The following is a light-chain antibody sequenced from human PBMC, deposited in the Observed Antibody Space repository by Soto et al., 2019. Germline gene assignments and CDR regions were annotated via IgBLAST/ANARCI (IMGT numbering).Light chain of an antibody. CDR2: GAS. V-gene: IGKV3-20*01. CDR3: QQYDGSPRT. J-gene: IGKJ1*01. CDR1: QSVSTY. Sequence: EIVLTQSPGPLSLSPGERATLSCRASQSVSTYLAWYQHTAGQAPRLLIYGASNRATGIPDRFSGSGSGTDFTLTISRLEPEDFAMYYCQQYDGSPRTFGQGTKVEMK.